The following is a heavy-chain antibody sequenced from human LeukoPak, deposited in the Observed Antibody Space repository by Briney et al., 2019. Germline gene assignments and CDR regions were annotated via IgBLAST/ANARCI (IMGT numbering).Heavy chain of an antibody. V-gene: IGHV4-61*02. D-gene: IGHD1-26*01. Sequence: SETLSLTCTVSGGSISSGSYYWSWIRQPAGKGLEWIGRIYTSGSTNYNPSLKSRATISVDRFKNQFSLMLRSVTAAGTAVFFRARAVGSSESNWFDPWGQGTLASVSS. CDR3: ARAVGSSESNWFDP. CDR2: IYTSGST. CDR1: GGSISSGSYY. J-gene: IGHJ5*02.